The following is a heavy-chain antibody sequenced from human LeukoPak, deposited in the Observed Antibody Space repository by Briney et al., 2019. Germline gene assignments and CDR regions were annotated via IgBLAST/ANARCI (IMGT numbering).Heavy chain of an antibody. Sequence: GESLKIPCKASGYSFSRYYIGWVRQMPGKGLEWMGIIYPGDSDTRYSPSFQGQVTISADKSISTTYLQWSSLKASDSAMYYCARRLASDTAMVYYDYWGQGTLVTVSS. CDR2: IYPGDSDT. D-gene: IGHD5-18*01. J-gene: IGHJ4*02. V-gene: IGHV5-51*01. CDR3: ARRLASDTAMVYYDY. CDR1: GYSFSRYY.